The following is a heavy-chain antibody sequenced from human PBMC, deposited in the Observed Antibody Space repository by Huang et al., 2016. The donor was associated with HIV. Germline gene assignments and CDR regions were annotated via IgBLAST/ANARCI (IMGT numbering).Heavy chain of an antibody. V-gene: IGHV1-18*01. CDR2: ISAYNGHT. J-gene: IGHJ4*02. CDR3: ARDRGAVAGTSPGY. D-gene: IGHD6-19*01. Sequence: QVQLVQSGAEVKKPGASVKVSCKASVYTFTSYGISWVRQAPGQGREGMGWISAYNGHTNYAQKLQGRVTMTTETSTSTAYMELRSLRSDDTAVYYCARDRGAVAGTSPGYWGQGTLVTVSS. CDR1: VYTFTSYG.